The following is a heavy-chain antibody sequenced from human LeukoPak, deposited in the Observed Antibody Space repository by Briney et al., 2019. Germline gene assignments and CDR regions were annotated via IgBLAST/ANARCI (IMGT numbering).Heavy chain of an antibody. V-gene: IGHV1-24*01. CDR2: SDPEDGET. D-gene: IGHD2-15*01. CDR3: ATSCSGGSCYSFGY. CDR1: GYTLTELS. Sequence: ASVKASCKVSGYTLTELSMHWVRQAPGKGLEWMGGSDPEDGETIYAQKFQGRVTMTEDTSTDTAYMELSSLRSEDTAVYYCATSCSGGSCYSFGYWGQGTLVTVSS. J-gene: IGHJ4*02.